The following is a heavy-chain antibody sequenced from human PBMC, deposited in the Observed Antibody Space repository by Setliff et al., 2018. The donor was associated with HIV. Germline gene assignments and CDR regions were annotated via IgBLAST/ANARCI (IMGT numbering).Heavy chain of an antibody. CDR3: ARDSDNFWSGYYAAFDY. J-gene: IGHJ4*02. D-gene: IGHD3-3*01. CDR1: GYTFTSYG. V-gene: IGHV1-18*01. Sequence: GASVKVSCKASGYTFTSYGISWVRQAPGQGLEWMGWISAYNGNTNYAQKLQGRVTMTTDTSSSTAHLDLRSLRSDDTAVYYCARDSDNFWSGYYAAFDYWGQGTPVTVSS. CDR2: ISAYNGNT.